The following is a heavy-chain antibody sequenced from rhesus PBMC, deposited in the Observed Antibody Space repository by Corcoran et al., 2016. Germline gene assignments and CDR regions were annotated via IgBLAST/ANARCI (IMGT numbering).Heavy chain of an antibody. Sequence: QVTLKESGPALVKPTQTITLTCNFSGFSLITSGKGVCLIRSPQGKTMEWLTHIYWDDDKRYHISLRSRLTTYEDTSKNQVVLTMTNMDPVDTATYYCARRVAAAIFDYWGQGVLVTVSS. CDR3: ARRVAAAIFDY. CDR2: IYWDDDK. J-gene: IGHJ4*01. CDR1: GFSLITSGKG. V-gene: IGHV2-1*01. D-gene: IGHD2-33*01.